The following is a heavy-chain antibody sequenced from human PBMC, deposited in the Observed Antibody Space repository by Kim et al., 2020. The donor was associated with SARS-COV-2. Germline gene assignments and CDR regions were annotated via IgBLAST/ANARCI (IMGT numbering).Heavy chain of an antibody. CDR1: GYTLTELS. Sequence: ASVKVSCKVSGYTLTELSMHWVRQAPGKGLEWMGGFDPEDGETIHAQKFQGRVTMTEDTSTDTAYMELSSLRSEDTAVYYCATDGLGGSYLGYYGMDVWGQGTTVTVSS. V-gene: IGHV1-24*01. CDR3: ATDGLGGSYLGYYGMDV. D-gene: IGHD1-26*01. CDR2: FDPEDGET. J-gene: IGHJ6*02.